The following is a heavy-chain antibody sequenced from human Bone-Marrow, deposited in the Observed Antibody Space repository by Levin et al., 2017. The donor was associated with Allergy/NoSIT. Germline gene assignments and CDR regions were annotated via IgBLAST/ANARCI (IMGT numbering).Heavy chain of an antibody. V-gene: IGHV3-53*01. CDR2: IYSGGST. CDR1: GFTVNSHH. Sequence: GESLKISCAASGFTVNSHHMSWVRQAPGKGPEWVSFIYSGGSTYYADSVKGRFTISRDNSKNTLYLQMNSLRAEDTAVYYCASWRVGANWYFDLWGRGTLVTVSS. J-gene: IGHJ2*01. CDR3: ASWRVGANWYFDL. D-gene: IGHD1-1*01.